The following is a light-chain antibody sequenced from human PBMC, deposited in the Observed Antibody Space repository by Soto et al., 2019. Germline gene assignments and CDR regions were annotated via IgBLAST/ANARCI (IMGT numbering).Light chain of an antibody. V-gene: IGKV3-11*01. J-gene: IGKJ1*01. CDR2: GAS. Sequence: EIVLTQSPATLSLSPGERATLSCRASQSLSGTLAWFQRKPGQPPRLLIYGASNRATGIPARFSASGSGTDFTLTISSLEPEDFAVYYCQQRTLWPRTFGQGTKVDIK. CDR1: QSLSGT. CDR3: QQRTLWPRT.